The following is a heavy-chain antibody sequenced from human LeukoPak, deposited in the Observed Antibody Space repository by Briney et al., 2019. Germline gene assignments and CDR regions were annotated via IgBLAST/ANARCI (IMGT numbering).Heavy chain of an antibody. D-gene: IGHD3-10*01. J-gene: IGHJ3*02. CDR1: GFTFSNYW. CDR2: INSDGSLT. CDR3: ARVRGYYGSGSYAFDI. Sequence: PGGSLRLSCTASGFTFSNYWMLWVRQPPGKGLVWVAHINSDGSLTPYADSVKGRFTISRDNAKNTLYLQMNSLRAEDTALYYCARVRGYYGSGSYAFDIWGQGTMVTVSS. V-gene: IGHV3-74*01.